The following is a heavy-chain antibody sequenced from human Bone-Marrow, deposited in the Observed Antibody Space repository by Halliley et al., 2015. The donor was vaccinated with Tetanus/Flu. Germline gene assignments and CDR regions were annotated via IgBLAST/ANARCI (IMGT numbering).Heavy chain of an antibody. D-gene: IGHD4-17*01. CDR2: ISGSAGST. J-gene: IGHJ4*02. Sequence: VSSISGSAGSTYYAASVAGRFTISRDNSKNTLFLQMNSLRAEDTAIYYCAKDDGGMSFTSVYNWGQGALVTVSS. V-gene: IGHV3-23*01. CDR3: AKDDGGMSFTSVYN.